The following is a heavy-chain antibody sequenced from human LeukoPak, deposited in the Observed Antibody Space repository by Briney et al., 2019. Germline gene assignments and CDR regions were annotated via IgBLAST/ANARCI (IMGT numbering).Heavy chain of an antibody. D-gene: IGHD3-3*01. CDR3: ARDDYDFWSGYSGYFQH. CDR2: INSDGSST. V-gene: IGHV3-74*01. CDR1: GFTFSSYW. J-gene: IGHJ1*01. Sequence: GGSLRLSCAASGFTFSSYWMSWVRQAPGKGLVWVSRINSDGSSTSYADSVKGRFTISRDNAKNSLYLQMNSLRAEDTAVYYCARDDYDFWSGYSGYFQHWGQGTLVTVSS.